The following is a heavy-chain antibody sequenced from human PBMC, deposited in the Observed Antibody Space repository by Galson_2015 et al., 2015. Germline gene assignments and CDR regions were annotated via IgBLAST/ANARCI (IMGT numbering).Heavy chain of an antibody. V-gene: IGHV4-30-4*01. J-gene: IGHJ3*02. D-gene: IGHD2-21*01. CDR2: IFYSGST. CDR3: ARLGCGDTWHRQNAFDI. CDR1: GGSISGGNYY. Sequence: TLSLTCTVSGGSISGGNYYWRWIRQPPGKGLEWIGYIFYSGSTYYNPSLKSRVTISVDTSKNQFSLKLSSVTAADTDVYYCARLGCGDTWHRQNAFDIWGQGTMVTVSS.